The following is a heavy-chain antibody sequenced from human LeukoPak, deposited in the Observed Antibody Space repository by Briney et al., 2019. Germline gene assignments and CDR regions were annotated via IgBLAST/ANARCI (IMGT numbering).Heavy chain of an antibody. V-gene: IGHV1-8*01. Sequence: ASVKVSCKTSGYTFTNYDINWVRQATGQGLEWMGWMNPNSGNTGYAQNFQGRVTMTRDTSISTAYMELSSLRSEDTAVYYCASKSGYSFWGQGTLLTVSS. CDR1: GYTFTNYD. D-gene: IGHD5-12*01. J-gene: IGHJ4*02. CDR2: MNPNSGNT. CDR3: ASKSGYSF.